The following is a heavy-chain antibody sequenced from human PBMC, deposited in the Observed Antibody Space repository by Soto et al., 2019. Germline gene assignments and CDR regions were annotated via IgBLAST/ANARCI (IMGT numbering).Heavy chain of an antibody. CDR3: ARAYYDFWSGYSIPRPDFDY. D-gene: IGHD3-3*01. J-gene: IGHJ4*02. V-gene: IGHV1-69*13. CDR2: IIPIFGTA. CDR1: GGTFSSYA. Sequence: AASVKVSCKASGGTFSSYAISWVRQAPGQGLEWMGGIIPIFGTANYAQKFQGRVTITADESTSTAYMELSSLRSEDTAVYYCARAYYDFWSGYSIPRPDFDYWGQGTQVTVSS.